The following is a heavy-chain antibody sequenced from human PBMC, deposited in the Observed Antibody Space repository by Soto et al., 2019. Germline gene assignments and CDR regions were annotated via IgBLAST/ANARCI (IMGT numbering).Heavy chain of an antibody. CDR1: GGPISSYY. V-gene: IGHV4-59*01. D-gene: IGHD4-17*01. CDR2: IYYSGST. J-gene: IGHJ3*02. CDR3: ARVSGDYTFDI. Sequence: SETLSLTCTVSGGPISSYYWSWIRQPPGKGLEWIGYIYYSGSTNYNPSLKSRVTISVDTSKNQFSLKLSSVTAADTAVYYCARVSGDYTFDIWGQGTMVTVSS.